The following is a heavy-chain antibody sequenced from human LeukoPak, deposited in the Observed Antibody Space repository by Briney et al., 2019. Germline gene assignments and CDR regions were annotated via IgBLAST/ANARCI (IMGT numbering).Heavy chain of an antibody. CDR1: GFTFSSFG. V-gene: IGHV3-33*01. CDR3: VRDRDYSAGFPYYYMDV. Sequence: GRSLRLSCAATGFTFSSFGMHWVRQAPGKGLEWVALIWVDGSSKNYAASVRGRFTISRDNSKNTLYLQTDSLRVDDTAVYYCVRDRDYSAGFPYYYMDVWGTGTTVTVSS. CDR2: IWVDGSSK. D-gene: IGHD4-11*01. J-gene: IGHJ6*03.